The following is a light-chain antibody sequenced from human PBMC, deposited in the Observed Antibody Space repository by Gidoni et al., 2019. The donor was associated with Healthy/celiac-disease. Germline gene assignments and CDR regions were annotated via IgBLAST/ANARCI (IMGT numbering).Light chain of an antibody. CDR3: QQYGSSPRT. CDR1: QSVSSSY. V-gene: IGKV3-20*01. Sequence: EIVLTQSPGTLSLSPGERATLSCRASQSVSSSYLAWYQQKPGQAPRLLIYSASSRATGIPDRFSGSGSGTDFTLTISRVEPEDVAVYYCQQYGSSPRTFGGGTKVEIK. CDR2: SAS. J-gene: IGKJ4*01.